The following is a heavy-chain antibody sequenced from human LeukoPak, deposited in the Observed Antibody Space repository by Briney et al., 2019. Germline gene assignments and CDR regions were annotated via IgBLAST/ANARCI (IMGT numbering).Heavy chain of an antibody. Sequence: PSETLSLTCTVSGGSVSSYYWSWIRQPPGKGLEWVSAISGSGGSTYYADSVKGRFTISRDNSKNTLYLQMNSLRAEDTAVYYCAKVVRGVATILGAFDIWGQGTMVTVSS. CDR1: GGSVSSYY. CDR2: ISGSGGST. CDR3: AKVVRGVATILGAFDI. V-gene: IGHV3-23*01. J-gene: IGHJ3*02. D-gene: IGHD5-12*01.